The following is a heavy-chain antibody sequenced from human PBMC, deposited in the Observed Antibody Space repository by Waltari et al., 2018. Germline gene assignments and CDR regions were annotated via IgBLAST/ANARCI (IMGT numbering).Heavy chain of an antibody. D-gene: IGHD2-21*01. V-gene: IGHV3-74*01. CDR3: ARDTPGDGIDY. CDR2: VNSAGTGS. J-gene: IGHJ4*02. Sequence: EVQLVESGGGLVQPGGSLRLSCAASGFTFSDYWMHWVRQVPGKGLLWVSHVNSAGTGSSYADSVKGRFTISRDNARNILYLQMNSLTVEDTAVYYCARDTPGDGIDYWGQGTLDTVSP. CDR1: GFTFSDYW.